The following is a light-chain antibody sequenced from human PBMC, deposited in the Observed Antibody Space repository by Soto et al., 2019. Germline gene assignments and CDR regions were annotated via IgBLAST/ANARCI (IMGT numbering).Light chain of an antibody. CDR3: HQYNNWPWT. Sequence: EIVMTQSPATLSVCRVQRATLPCRANQAISRNLAWYQQKHGQAHRLLIYRASTRAAGVPDRFSGSGSGTDFTLTISRLEPEEFAVYYCHQYNNWPWTVGQGTKVDI. J-gene: IGKJ1*01. CDR2: RAS. CDR1: QAISRN. V-gene: IGKV3-15*01.